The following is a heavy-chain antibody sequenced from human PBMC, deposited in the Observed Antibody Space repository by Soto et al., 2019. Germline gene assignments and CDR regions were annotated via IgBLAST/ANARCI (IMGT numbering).Heavy chain of an antibody. V-gene: IGHV4-31*03. CDR3: ARAPHVVVTDYYYYGMDV. CDR2: IYYSGST. J-gene: IGHJ6*02. CDR1: GGSISSGSYY. Sequence: SETLSLTCTVSGGSISSGSYYWSWIRQHPGKGLEWIGYIYYSGSTYYNPSLKSRVTISVDTSKNQFSLKLSSVTATDTAVYYCARAPHVVVTDYYYYGMDVWGQGTTVTVSS. D-gene: IGHD2-21*02.